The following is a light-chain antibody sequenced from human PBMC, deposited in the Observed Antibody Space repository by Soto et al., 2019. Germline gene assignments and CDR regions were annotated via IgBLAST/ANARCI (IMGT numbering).Light chain of an antibody. CDR1: QSVSSSY. CDR2: GTS. CDR3: QQYGSSQGIT. Sequence: EIVLTQSPGTLSLSPGERATLSCRASQSVSSSYLAWYQQKPGQAPRLLIYGTSTRATGIPDRFSGSESGTDFTLTISRLEPEDFAVYYCQQYGSSQGITFGGGTKVEIK. V-gene: IGKV3-20*01. J-gene: IGKJ4*01.